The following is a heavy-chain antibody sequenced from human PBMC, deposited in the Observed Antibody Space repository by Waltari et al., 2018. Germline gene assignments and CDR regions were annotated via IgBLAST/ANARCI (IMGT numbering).Heavy chain of an antibody. CDR1: VGTFSSYA. J-gene: IGHJ5*02. CDR3: AREGIAAAGRGNWFDP. D-gene: IGHD6-13*01. V-gene: IGHV1-69*05. CDR2: IIPICGTA. Sequence: QVQLVQSGAEVKKPGSSVKVYCKASVGTFSSYAISWLRKAPGQGLEWMGGIIPICGTANDAQKFQGRVTITTDESTSTAYMELSSLRSEDTAVYYCAREGIAAAGRGNWFDPWGQGTLVTVSS.